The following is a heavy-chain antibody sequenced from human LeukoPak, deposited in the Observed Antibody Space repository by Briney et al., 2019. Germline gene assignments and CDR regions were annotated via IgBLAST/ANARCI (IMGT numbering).Heavy chain of an antibody. J-gene: IGHJ4*02. V-gene: IGHV3-23*01. CDR2: FSRSGPDT. CDR3: AKGSLGSWYYFDY. CDR1: RFTFGSSA. D-gene: IGHD6-13*01. Sequence: GGSLRLSCAASRFTFGSSAMSWVRQAPGKGPEWVSTFSRSGPDTYYADSVKGRFTIFRDNSKNTLYLQMNSLRAEDTAVYYCAKGSLGSWYYFDYWGQGTLVTVSS.